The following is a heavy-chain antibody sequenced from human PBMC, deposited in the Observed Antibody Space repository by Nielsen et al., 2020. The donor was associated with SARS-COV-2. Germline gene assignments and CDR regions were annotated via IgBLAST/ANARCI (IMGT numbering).Heavy chain of an antibody. J-gene: IGHJ5*02. V-gene: IGHV1-3*04. CDR1: GYFFSRYT. CDR3: ARGELQYCTGDNCRNWFDP. Sequence: ASVKVSCKASGYFFSRYTIHWVRQAPGQRLEWMGRIHTGDGKTKYSQSFKGRVTMTRDTSASTASLELNNLRSDDTAFYFCARGELQYCTGDNCRNWFDPWGQGTLVTVSS. CDR2: IHTGDGKT. D-gene: IGHD2-8*02.